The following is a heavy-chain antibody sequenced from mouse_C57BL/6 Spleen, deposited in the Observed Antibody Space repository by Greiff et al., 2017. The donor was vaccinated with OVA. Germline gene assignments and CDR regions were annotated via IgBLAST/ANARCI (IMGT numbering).Heavy chain of an antibody. CDR1: GYAFSSSW. V-gene: IGHV1-82*01. D-gene: IGHD1-1*01. CDR2: IYPGDGDT. Sequence: QVQLQQSGPELVKPGASVKISCKASGYAFSSSWMNWVKQRPGKGLEWIGRIYPGDGDTNYNGKFKGKATLTADKSSSTAYMQLSSLTSEDSAVYFCARLGDYGSSYYFDYWGQGTTLTVSS. CDR3: ARLGDYGSSYYFDY. J-gene: IGHJ2*01.